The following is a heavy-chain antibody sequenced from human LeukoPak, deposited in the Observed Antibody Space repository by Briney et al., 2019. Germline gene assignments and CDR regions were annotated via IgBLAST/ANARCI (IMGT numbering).Heavy chain of an antibody. CDR1: GYSFMNYG. CDR3: ARTKGMDV. J-gene: IGHJ6*02. V-gene: IGHV1-18*01. Sequence: ASVKVSGKASGYSFMNYGISWVRQAPGQGLDYMGWISPYNGGTNYAQIFQGRVTMTTDTSTSTAHMELRSLRSDDTAVYYCARTKGMDVWGQGTTVTVSS. CDR2: ISPYNGGT.